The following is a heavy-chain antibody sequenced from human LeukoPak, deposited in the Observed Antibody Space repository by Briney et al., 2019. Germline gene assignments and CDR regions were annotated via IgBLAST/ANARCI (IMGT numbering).Heavy chain of an antibody. Sequence: PSETLSLTCTVSGGSISSSSYYWGWIRQPPGKGLEWIGTIYYSGSTYYNPSLKSRVTMSLHTSKNQFSLKLTSVTAADTAVYYCAREKDTAMVSPPQLRYYYYMDVWGKGTTVTISS. CDR3: AREKDTAMVSPPQLRYYYYMDV. D-gene: IGHD5-18*01. CDR1: GGSISSSSYY. J-gene: IGHJ6*03. CDR2: IYYSGST. V-gene: IGHV4-39*07.